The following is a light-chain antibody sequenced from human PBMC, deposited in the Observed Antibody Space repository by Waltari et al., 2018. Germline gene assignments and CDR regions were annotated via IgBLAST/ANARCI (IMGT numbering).Light chain of an antibody. J-gene: IGKJ4*01. CDR3: QERSNWPGGA. Sequence: EIVLTQSPATLSLSPGERATLSCRASKSVRTYLAWYQHRPGQAPRLLIYDASNRATGVPARFSGSGSGTDFTLTISGLQPEDFAVYYCQERSNWPGGAFGGGTKVEIK. V-gene: IGKV3-11*01. CDR1: KSVRTY. CDR2: DAS.